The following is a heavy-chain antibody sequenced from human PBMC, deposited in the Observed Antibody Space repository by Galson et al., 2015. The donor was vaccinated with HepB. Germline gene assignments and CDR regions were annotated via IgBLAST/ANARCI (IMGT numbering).Heavy chain of an antibody. CDR3: AADPVLHYDSSGYYDY. CDR1: GFTFTSSA. D-gene: IGHD3-22*01. Sequence: SVKVSCKASGFTFTSSAVQWVRQARGQRLEWIGWIVVGSGNTNYAQKFQERVTITRDMSTSTAYMELSSLRSEDTAVYYCAADPVLHYDSSGYYDYWGQGTLVTVSS. CDR2: IVVGSGNT. J-gene: IGHJ4*02. V-gene: IGHV1-58*01.